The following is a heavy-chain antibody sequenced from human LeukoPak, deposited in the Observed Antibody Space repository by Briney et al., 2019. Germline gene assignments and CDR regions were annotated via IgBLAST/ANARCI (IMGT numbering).Heavy chain of an antibody. CDR2: ISGSGDST. J-gene: IGHJ5*02. CDR1: GFTFSSYA. Sequence: GGSLRLSCAASGFTFSSYAMTWVRQAPGKGLEWVSAISGSGDSTYYADSVKGRFTISRDNSKNTLYLQMNSLRPEDTAVYYCATRGYCSGTSCYAPQPWGQGTLVTVSS. V-gene: IGHV3-23*01. D-gene: IGHD2-2*01. CDR3: ATRGYCSGTSCYAPQP.